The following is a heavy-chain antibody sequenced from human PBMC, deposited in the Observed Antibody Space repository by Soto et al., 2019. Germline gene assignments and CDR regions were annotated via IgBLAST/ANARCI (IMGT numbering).Heavy chain of an antibody. CDR3: TRDQNTPHDYGAATSYYYYGMDV. Sequence: GGSLRLSCAASGFTFSSYAMSWVHQSPGKGLEWVGFIRSKAYGVTTEYAASVKGRFTISRDDSKSIAYLQMNSLKTEDTAVYYCTRDQNTPHDYGAATSYYYYGMDVWGQGTTVTVSS. D-gene: IGHD4-17*01. V-gene: IGHV3-49*04. J-gene: IGHJ6*02. CDR2: IRSKAYGVTT. CDR1: GFTFSSYA.